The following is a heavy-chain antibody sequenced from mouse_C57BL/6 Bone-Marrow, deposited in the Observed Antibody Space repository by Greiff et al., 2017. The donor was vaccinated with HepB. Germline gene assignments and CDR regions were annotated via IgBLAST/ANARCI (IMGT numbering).Heavy chain of an antibody. CDR2: ISGGGGNT. CDR1: GFTFSSYT. D-gene: IGHD1-1*01. Sequence: EVQRVESGGGLVKPGGSLKLSCAASGFTFSSYTMSWVRQTPEKRLEWVATISGGGGNTYYPDSVKGRFTISRDKAKNTLYLQMSSLRSEDTALYYCARHETYYGSRGYFDYWGQGTTLTVSS. V-gene: IGHV5-9*01. J-gene: IGHJ2*01. CDR3: ARHETYYGSRGYFDY.